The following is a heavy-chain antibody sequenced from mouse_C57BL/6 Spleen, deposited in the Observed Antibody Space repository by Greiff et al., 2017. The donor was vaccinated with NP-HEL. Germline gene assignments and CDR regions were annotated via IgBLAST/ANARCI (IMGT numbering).Heavy chain of an antibody. CDR1: GYTFTSYW. J-gene: IGHJ1*03. CDR2: IDPSDSYT. V-gene: IGHV1-50*01. Sequence: QVQLQQPGAELVKPGASVKLSCKASGYTFTSYWMQWVKQRPGQGLEWIGEIDPSDSYTNYNQKFKGKGTLTVDTSSSTAYMQLSSLTSEDSAVYYCARKGLAYWYFDVWGTGTTVTVSS. CDR3: ARKGLAYWYFDV.